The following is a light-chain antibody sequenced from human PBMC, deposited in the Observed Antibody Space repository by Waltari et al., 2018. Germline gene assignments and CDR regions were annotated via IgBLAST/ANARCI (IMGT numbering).Light chain of an antibody. CDR2: KVS. Sequence: DVVMTQSPLSLPVTLGQPASISCRSSQSLVHSDGNTYLNWFQQMPGQSPRRLIYKVSNRDSGVPDRFSGSGSGTDFTLKISRVEAEDVGVYYCMQGTHWPLTFGQGTRLEIK. J-gene: IGKJ5*01. V-gene: IGKV2-30*02. CDR3: MQGTHWPLT. CDR1: QSLVHSDGNTY.